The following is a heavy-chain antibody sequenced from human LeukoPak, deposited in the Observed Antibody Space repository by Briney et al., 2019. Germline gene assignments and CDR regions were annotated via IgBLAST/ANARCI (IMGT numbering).Heavy chain of an antibody. V-gene: IGHV3-21*01. CDR3: ATSAGGYFDY. CDR2: ISSSSSYI. Sequence: PGGSLRLSCAASGFTLSSYSMNWVRQAPGKGLEWVSSISSSSSYIYYADSVKGRFTISRDNAKNSLYLQMNSLRAEDTAVYYCATSAGGYFDYWGQGTLVTVSS. D-gene: IGHD3-16*01. J-gene: IGHJ4*02. CDR1: GFTLSSYS.